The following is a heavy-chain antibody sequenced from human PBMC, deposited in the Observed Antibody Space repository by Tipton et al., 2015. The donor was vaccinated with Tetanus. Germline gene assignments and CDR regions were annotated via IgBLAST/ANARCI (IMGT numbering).Heavy chain of an antibody. D-gene: IGHD2-8*02. CDR3: AGVTAQRTELYFEH. J-gene: IGHJ1*01. V-gene: IGHV4-39*01. CDR2: MFYIGST. CDR1: GVSLSNSAYY. Sequence: TLSLTCNVSGVSLSNSAYYWGWVRQPPGKGLEWIATMFYIGSTYYNPSLKSRLTISMDTTRNLFSLKLTSVTAVDTAVYYCAGVTAQRTELYFEHWGQGTQVTVSS.